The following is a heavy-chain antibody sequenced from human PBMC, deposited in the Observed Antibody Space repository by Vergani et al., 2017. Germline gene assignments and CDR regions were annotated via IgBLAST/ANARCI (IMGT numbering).Heavy chain of an antibody. CDR1: GASIDSLY. D-gene: IGHD3-3*01. CDR3: ARDFVGEWYFDR. CDR2: CFRYGNF. V-gene: IGHV4-59*01. J-gene: IGHJ2*01. Sequence: VLLQEPGPGLVKPSETLSLKCSVSGASIDSLYWGWLLRSLGKGLEWMGYCFRYGNFNSNPSFNFRAAIDTSNNQLSLRVSSVTAADTAVYYCARDFVGEWYFDRWGRGTVVTVSS.